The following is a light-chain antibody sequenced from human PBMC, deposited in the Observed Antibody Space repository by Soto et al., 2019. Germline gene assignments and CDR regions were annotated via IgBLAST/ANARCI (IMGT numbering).Light chain of an antibody. CDR3: QQYHNWWT. J-gene: IGKJ1*01. CDR2: GAS. Sequence: TQSPATLSLSPGERAPLSCRARENVRTFVDWYQQKPGQAPRLLIYGASNRATDIPARFSGSGSGTEFTLTISSLQSEDFAVYYCQQYHNWWTFGQGTKVDIK. V-gene: IGKV3D-15*01. CDR1: ENVRTF.